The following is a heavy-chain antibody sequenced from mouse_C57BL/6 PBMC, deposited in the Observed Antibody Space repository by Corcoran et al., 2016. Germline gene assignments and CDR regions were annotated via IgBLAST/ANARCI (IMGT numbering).Heavy chain of an antibody. V-gene: IGHV9-3*01. Sequence: QIQLVQSGPELKKPGETVKISCKASGYTFTTYGMSWVKQAPGKGLKWMGWINPYSGVPTYADDFKGRFAFSLETSASTAYLQINNLKNEDTATYFCARSYYGGYWGQGTTLTVSS. D-gene: IGHD1-1*01. CDR3: ARSYYGGY. J-gene: IGHJ2*01. CDR1: GYTFTTYG. CDR2: INPYSGVP.